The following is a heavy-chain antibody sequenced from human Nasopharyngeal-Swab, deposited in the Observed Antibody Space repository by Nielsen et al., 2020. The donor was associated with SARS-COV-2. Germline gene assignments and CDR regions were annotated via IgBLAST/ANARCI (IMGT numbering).Heavy chain of an antibody. CDR3: TTVHGSGQGYYYYYYMDV. J-gene: IGHJ6*03. CDR2: IKSKTDGGTT. V-gene: IGHV3-15*07. CDR1: GFTFSNAW. D-gene: IGHD6-19*01. Sequence: GGSLRLSCAASGFTFSNAWLNWVRQAPGNGLEWVGRIKSKTDGGTTDYAAPVKGRFTISRDDSKNTLYLQMNSLKTEDTAVYYCTTVHGSGQGYYYYYYMDVWGKGTTVTVSS.